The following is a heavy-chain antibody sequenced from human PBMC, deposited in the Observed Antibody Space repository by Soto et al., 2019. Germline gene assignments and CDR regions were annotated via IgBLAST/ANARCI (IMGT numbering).Heavy chain of an antibody. CDR3: ARGVPAAGTDWFDP. Sequence: PSETLSLTCTVSGGSISNYYWSWIRQSAEQRLEWIGRVSSTGSSYYNPSLKSRVTISVETSKNQVSLNLTSVTAADTAVYYCARGVPAAGTDWFDPWCQGTLVTVSS. J-gene: IGHJ5*02. D-gene: IGHD6-13*01. CDR1: GGSISNYY. V-gene: IGHV4-4*07. CDR2: VSSTGSS.